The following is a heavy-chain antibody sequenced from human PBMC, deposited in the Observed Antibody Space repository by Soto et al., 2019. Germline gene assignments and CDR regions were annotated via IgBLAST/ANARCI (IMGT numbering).Heavy chain of an antibody. V-gene: IGHV3-7*01. Sequence: LRLSCVGSGFTFSNFWMSWVRQAPGKGLEWVANIKGDGSEKRYADSVKGRLTISRGNAKNSVSLQMNSLRVEDTALYYCGRDEVRNGVGVWGPGTTVTVSS. CDR1: GFTFSNFW. J-gene: IGHJ6*02. CDR3: GRDEVRNGVGV. CDR2: IKGDGSEK.